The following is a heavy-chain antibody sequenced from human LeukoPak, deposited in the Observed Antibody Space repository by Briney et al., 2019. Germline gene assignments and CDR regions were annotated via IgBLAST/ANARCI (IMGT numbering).Heavy chain of an antibody. J-gene: IGHJ4*02. V-gene: IGHV4-30-2*01. CDR2: TYHSGST. CDR1: GGSISSGGYS. D-gene: IGHD6-13*01. CDR3: ARAAAGEFDY. Sequence: TSETLSLTCAVSGGSISSGGYSWSWIRQPPGKGLEWIGYTYHSGSTYYNPSLKSRVTISVDRSKNQFSLKLSSVTAADTAVYYCARAAAGEFDYWGQGTLVTVSS.